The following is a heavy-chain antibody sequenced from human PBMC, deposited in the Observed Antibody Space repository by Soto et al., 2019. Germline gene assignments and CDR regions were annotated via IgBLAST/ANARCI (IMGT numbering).Heavy chain of an antibody. V-gene: IGHV1-3*01. J-gene: IGHJ6*02. D-gene: IGHD4-17*01. CDR1: GYTFTSCA. CDR2: INAGNGNT. CDR3: ARESAYGGNSVDYGLDF. Sequence: GASVKVSCKASGYTFTSCAIHWVRQAPGQRLEWMGWINAGNGNTKYSQKFQGRVTMTTDTSTSTAYMELRSLRSDDTAVYYCARESAYGGNSVDYGLDFWGPGTTVTVSS.